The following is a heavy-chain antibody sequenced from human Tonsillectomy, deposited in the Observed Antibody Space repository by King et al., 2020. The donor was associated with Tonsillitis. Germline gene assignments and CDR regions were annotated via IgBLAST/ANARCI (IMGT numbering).Heavy chain of an antibody. Sequence: VQLVESGGGVVQPGRSLRLSCAASGFTFSTYGMHWVRQAPGKGLEWVAVISFDGDNKYYADSVKGRFTISRDNSKNTLYLQMISLRAEDTAMYYCAKESFYDFWSGYYTYHMDVWGQGTTVTVSS. CDR1: GFTFSTYG. D-gene: IGHD3-3*01. CDR3: AKESFYDFWSGYYTYHMDV. CDR2: ISFDGDNK. V-gene: IGHV3-30*18. J-gene: IGHJ6*02.